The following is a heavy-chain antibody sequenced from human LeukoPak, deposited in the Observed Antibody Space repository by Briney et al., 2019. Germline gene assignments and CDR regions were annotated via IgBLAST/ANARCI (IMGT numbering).Heavy chain of an antibody. V-gene: IGHV3-23*01. CDR3: ARETGSAVGSTDFDY. Sequence: GGSLRLSCVSSGFSFSNYAMSWVRQAPGKGLEWVSSISGSGGSTHYADSVKGRFTISRDNSKNTLYLQMNSLRAEDTAVYYCARETGSAVGSTDFDYWGQGTLVTVSS. D-gene: IGHD4-17*01. CDR1: GFSFSNYA. J-gene: IGHJ4*02. CDR2: ISGSGGST.